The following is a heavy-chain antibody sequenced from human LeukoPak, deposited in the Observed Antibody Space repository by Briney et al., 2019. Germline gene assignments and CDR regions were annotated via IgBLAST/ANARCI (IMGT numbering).Heavy chain of an antibody. V-gene: IGHV4-34*01. D-gene: IGHD1-26*01. CDR3: ARRRIRYSGSFTDLDY. J-gene: IGHJ4*02. Sequence: SETLSLTCAVYGGSFSGYYWSWIRQPPGKGLEWIGEINHSGSTNYNPSLKSRVTISVDTSKNQFSLKLSSVTAADTAVYYCARRRIRYSGSFTDLDYWGQGTLVTVSS. CDR1: GGSFSGYY. CDR2: INHSGST.